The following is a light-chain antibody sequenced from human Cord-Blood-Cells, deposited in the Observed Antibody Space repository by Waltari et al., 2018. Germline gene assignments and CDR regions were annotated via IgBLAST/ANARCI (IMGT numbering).Light chain of an antibody. CDR1: SGSIASNY. Sequence: NFMLTQPHSVSESPGKTVTISCTRSSGSIASNYVQWYQQRPGSAPTTVIYDDNQRPSGVPVLFSGSIDSSSNSASLTISGLKTEDEADYYCQSYDSSNHYVFGTGTKVTVL. J-gene: IGLJ1*01. CDR2: DDN. CDR3: QSYDSSNHYV. V-gene: IGLV6-57*03.